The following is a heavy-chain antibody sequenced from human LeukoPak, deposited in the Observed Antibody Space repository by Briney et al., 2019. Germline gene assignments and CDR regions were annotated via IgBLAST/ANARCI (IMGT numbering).Heavy chain of an antibody. J-gene: IGHJ3*02. Sequence: GGSLRLSCSASGFTLSSYWIHWVRHAPGKGLVWVSRINTDGSSTNYADSVKGRFTVSRDNAKNTLYLQMNSLRAEDTAVYYCARVIGWDEPFDIWGQGTMVTVSS. CDR1: GFTLSSYW. CDR3: ARVIGWDEPFDI. D-gene: IGHD1-26*01. V-gene: IGHV3-74*01. CDR2: INTDGSST.